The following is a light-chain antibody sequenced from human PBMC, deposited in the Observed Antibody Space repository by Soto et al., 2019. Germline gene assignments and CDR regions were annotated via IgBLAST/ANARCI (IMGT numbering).Light chain of an antibody. J-gene: IGKJ4*01. CDR1: QPVSTF. CDR3: KPRDTWPT. V-gene: IGKV3-11*01. Sequence: EIVLTQSQATLSLSPGETASLSCRASQPVSTFLAWYQKKPGQSPSLLLYDASNRATGVPDRFSGSGSGTDFTLTISSLEPEDFAVYYCKPRDTWPTFGGGTKVEIK. CDR2: DAS.